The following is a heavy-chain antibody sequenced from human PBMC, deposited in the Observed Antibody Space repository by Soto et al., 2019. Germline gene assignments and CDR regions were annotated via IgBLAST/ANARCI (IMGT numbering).Heavy chain of an antibody. D-gene: IGHD3-10*01. V-gene: IGHV3-33*01. CDR2: VWHDGSRK. CDR3: ARDAYGTAGQGGAFDI. Sequence: QVQLVESGGGVVQPGRSLRLSCATSGFTYGHFGMHWARQAPGKGLEWVAVVWHDGSRKLYADSVKGRFTITRDDSEKTLDLQMKSMRVEDTAVYYCARDAYGTAGQGGAFDIWGQGTVVIVSS. J-gene: IGHJ3*02. CDR1: GFTYGHFG.